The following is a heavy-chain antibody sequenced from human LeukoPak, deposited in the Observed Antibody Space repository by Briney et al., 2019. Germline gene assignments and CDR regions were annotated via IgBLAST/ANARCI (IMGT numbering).Heavy chain of an antibody. CDR1: GYTFTGCN. CDR3: ARLKGYYYGSGSYSWYFDL. D-gene: IGHD3-10*01. CDR2: INPNSGGT. V-gene: IGHV1-2*02. J-gene: IGHJ2*01. Sequence: RASVKVSCKASGYTFTGCNMHWVRQAPGQGLDWMGWINPNSGGTNSAQKFQGRVTMTRDTSISTTYMELSGLTSHDTAVYYCARLKGYYYGSGSYSWYFDLWGRGTLVTVSS.